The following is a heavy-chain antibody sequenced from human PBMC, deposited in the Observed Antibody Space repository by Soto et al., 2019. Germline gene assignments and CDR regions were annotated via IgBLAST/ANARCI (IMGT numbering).Heavy chain of an antibody. CDR3: ASPVLRYFDWSPPDY. Sequence: GGSLRLSCAASGFTFSSYAMHWVRQAPGKGLEWVAVISYDGSNKYYADSVKGRFTISRDNSKNTLYPQMNSLRAEDTAVYYCASPVLRYFDWSPPDYWGQGTLVTV. CDR2: ISYDGSNK. J-gene: IGHJ4*02. CDR1: GFTFSSYA. D-gene: IGHD3-9*01. V-gene: IGHV3-30-3*01.